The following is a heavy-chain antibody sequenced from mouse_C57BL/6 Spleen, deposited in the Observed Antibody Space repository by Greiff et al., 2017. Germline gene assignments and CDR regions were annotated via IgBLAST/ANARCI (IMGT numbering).Heavy chain of an antibody. J-gene: IGHJ3*01. CDR1: GYTFTSYW. CDR3: ARVNDGYLFAY. Sequence: QVQLQQPGAELVKPGASVKLSCKASGYTFTSYWMHWVKQRPGQGLEWIGMIHPNSGSTNYNEKFKSKATLTVDKSSSTAYMQLSSLTSEDSAFDYCARVNDGYLFAYWGQGTLVTVSA. CDR2: IHPNSGST. D-gene: IGHD2-3*01. V-gene: IGHV1-64*01.